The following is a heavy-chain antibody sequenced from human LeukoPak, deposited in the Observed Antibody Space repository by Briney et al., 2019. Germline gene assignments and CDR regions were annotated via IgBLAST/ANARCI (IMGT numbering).Heavy chain of an antibody. V-gene: IGHV4-59*01. CDR3: ARRNSGSLSSSPFDY. J-gene: IGHJ4*02. D-gene: IGHD1-26*01. CDR2: IYYSGST. Sequence: SETLSLTCTVSGGSISSYYWSWIRQPAGKGLEWIGYIYYSGSTNYNPSLKSRVTISVDTSKNQFSLKLSSVTAADTAVYYCARRNSGSLSSSPFDYWGQGTLVTVSS. CDR1: GGSISSYY.